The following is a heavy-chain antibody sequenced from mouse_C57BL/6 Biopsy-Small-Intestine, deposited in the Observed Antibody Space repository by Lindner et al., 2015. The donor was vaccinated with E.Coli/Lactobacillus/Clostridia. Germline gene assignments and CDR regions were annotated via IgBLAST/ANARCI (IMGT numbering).Heavy chain of an antibody. CDR1: GFTFSDYG. Sequence: VQLQEVWGGLVKPGGSLKLSCAASGFTFSDYGMHWVRQAPEKGLEWIAYISSGSSTIYYADTVKGRFTISRDSAKNTLFLQMTSLRSEDTAIYFCARPYYYAMDYWGQGTLVTVSS. J-gene: IGHJ4*01. CDR2: ISSGSSTI. V-gene: IGHV5-17*01. CDR3: ARPYYYAMDY.